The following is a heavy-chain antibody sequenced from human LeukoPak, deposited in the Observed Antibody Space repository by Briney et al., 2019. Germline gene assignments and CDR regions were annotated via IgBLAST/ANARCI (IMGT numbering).Heavy chain of an antibody. Sequence: KMSGPTVVKPTQTLTLTCTFSGFSLSTNPVAVGWIRQPPGKAVESLALLYGDDDKRYSPSLKSRLTITKDTSKNQVVLTLTNMDPVDTATYYCAHRLKYTGTYDKYYFDFWGQGTLVTVSS. CDR1: GFSLSTNPVA. V-gene: IGHV2-5*02. D-gene: IGHD1-26*01. CDR2: LYGDDDK. J-gene: IGHJ4*02. CDR3: AHRLKYTGTYDKYYFDF.